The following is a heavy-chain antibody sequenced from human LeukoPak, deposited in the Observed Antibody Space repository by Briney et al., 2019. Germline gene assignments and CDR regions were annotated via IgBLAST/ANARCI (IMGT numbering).Heavy chain of an antibody. V-gene: IGHV4-39*01. CDR1: GGSFSGYY. CDR3: ARQKRITMIVVVIDNWFDP. J-gene: IGHJ5*01. D-gene: IGHD3-22*01. CDR2: IYYSGST. Sequence: SETLSLTCAVYGGSFSGYYWGWIRQPPGKGLEWIGSIYYSGSTYYNPSLKSRVTISVDTSKNQFSLKLSSVTAADTAVYYCARQKRITMIVVVIDNWFDPWGKGTTVTVSS.